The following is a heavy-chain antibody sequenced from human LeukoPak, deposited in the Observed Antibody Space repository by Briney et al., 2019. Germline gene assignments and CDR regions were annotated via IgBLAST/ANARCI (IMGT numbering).Heavy chain of an antibody. V-gene: IGHV4-59*01. D-gene: IGHD6-19*01. CDR3: ARDRFLAVAGLHYFDY. CDR2: IYYSGST. Sequence: SETLSLTCTVSSGSISSYYWSWIRQPPGKGLEWIGYIYYSGSTNYNPSLKSRVTISVDTSKNQFSLKLSSVTAADTAVYYCARDRFLAVAGLHYFDYWGQGTLVTVSS. CDR1: SGSISSYY. J-gene: IGHJ4*02.